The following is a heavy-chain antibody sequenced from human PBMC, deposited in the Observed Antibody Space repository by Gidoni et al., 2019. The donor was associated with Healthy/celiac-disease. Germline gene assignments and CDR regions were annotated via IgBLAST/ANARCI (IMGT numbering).Heavy chain of an antibody. D-gene: IGHD3-3*01. CDR2: IYYSGST. CDR1: GGSISSSSYY. V-gene: IGHV4-39*01. CDR3: ARGRFLDDAFDI. Sequence: QLQLQESGPGLVKPSETLSLTCTVSGGSISSSSYYWGWIRQPPGKGLEWIGSIYYSGSTYYNPSLKSRVTISVDTSKNQFSLKLSSVTAADTAVYYCARGRFLDDAFDIWGQGTMVTVSS. J-gene: IGHJ3*02.